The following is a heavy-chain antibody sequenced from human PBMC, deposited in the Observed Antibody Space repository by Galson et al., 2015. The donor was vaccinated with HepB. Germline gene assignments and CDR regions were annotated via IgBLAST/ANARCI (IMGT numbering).Heavy chain of an antibody. J-gene: IGHJ4*02. CDR3: ARWVEGVTTPYFDY. CDR1: GYRFTNYW. CDR2: IYPDDSDI. V-gene: IGHV5-51*03. D-gene: IGHD4-17*01. Sequence: QSGAEVKKSGESLKISCKGSGYRFTNYWIGWVRQMPGKGLEWMGIIYPDDSDIRYSPSFQGQVTISADKSINTAYLQWSSLKASDTAMYYCARWVEGVTTPYFDYWGQGTLVTVSS.